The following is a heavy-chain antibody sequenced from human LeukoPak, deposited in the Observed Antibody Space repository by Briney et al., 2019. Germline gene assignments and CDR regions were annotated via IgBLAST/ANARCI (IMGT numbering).Heavy chain of an antibody. J-gene: IGHJ5*02. CDR3: TTIGYCSGGSCA. Sequence: PGGSLRLSCAASGFTFSSYGMHWVRQASGNGLEWVGRIRSKAHSYATAYAASVKGRFTIARDDSKNTAYLQMNSLKTEDTAVYYRTTIGYCSGGSCAWGQGTLVTVSS. D-gene: IGHD2-15*01. V-gene: IGHV3-73*01. CDR2: IRSKAHSYAT. CDR1: GFTFSSYG.